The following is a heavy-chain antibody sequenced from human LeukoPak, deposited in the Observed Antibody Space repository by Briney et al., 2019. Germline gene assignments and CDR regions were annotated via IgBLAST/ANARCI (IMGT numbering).Heavy chain of an antibody. Sequence: GASVKVSCKASGYTFTSYGISWVRQAPGQGLEWMGWISAYNGNTNYAQKLQGRVTMTTDTSTSTAYMELRSLRSDDTAVYYCARESSSTWYSRAFDLWGQGTMVTVSS. CDR2: ISAYNGNT. D-gene: IGHD6-13*01. V-gene: IGHV1-18*01. CDR3: ARESSSTWYSRAFDL. CDR1: GYTFTSYG. J-gene: IGHJ3*01.